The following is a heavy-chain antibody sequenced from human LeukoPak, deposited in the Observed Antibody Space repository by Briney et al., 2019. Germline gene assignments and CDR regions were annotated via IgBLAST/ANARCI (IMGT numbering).Heavy chain of an antibody. CDR3: VRDGYSGGAFDI. CDR1: GYTFTGHY. J-gene: IGHJ3*02. V-gene: IGHV1-2*02. D-gene: IGHD5-12*01. CDR2: IYPKSGGT. Sequence: ASVKVSCKASGYTFTGHYMHWVRQAPGQGLEWMGWIYPKSGGTNYAQKFQSRVTMTRDTSITTAFMELNILKSDDTAVYYCVRDGYSGGAFDIWGQRTMVTVSS.